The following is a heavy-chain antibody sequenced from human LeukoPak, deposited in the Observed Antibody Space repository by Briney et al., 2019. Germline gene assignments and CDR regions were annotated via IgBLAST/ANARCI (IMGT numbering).Heavy chain of an antibody. J-gene: IGHJ5*02. CDR2: IIPVYGTT. CDR1: EGMNSYS. V-gene: IGHV1-69*06. D-gene: IGHD3-10*01. CDR3: ARDKSHYFGLNWLDP. Sequence: SVKVSCKSSEGMNSYSIHWVRQAPGQGLEWMGRIIPVYGTTDYAQKFQGRVTMTADRWTNTVYMEVMRLTSEDTALYFRARDKSHYFGLNWLDPWGQGTQVSVSS.